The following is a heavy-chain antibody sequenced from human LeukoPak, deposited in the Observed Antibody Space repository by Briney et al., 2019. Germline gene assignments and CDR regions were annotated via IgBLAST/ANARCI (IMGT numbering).Heavy chain of an antibody. D-gene: IGHD2-15*01. CDR3: ATGACGSSFCSRYYFDH. V-gene: IGHV3-15*01. CDR1: EFTFSRAW. Sequence: GGSLRLSCEVSEFTFSRAWMSWVRQAPGRGLEWVGHIKNKAEGETTEYAAPVKGRFTISRDDSKNTVYLHINSLKTEDTAVYFCATGACGSSFCSRYYFDHWGQGTLVTVSS. CDR2: IKNKAEGETT. J-gene: IGHJ4*02.